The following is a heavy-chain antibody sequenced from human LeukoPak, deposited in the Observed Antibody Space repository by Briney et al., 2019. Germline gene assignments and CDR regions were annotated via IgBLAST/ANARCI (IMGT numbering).Heavy chain of an antibody. J-gene: IGHJ3*02. CDR2: IYYSGST. V-gene: IGHV4-61*01. Sequence: SETLSLTCTVSGGSVSSGNSYWSWIRQPPGKGLECIGYIYYSGSTNYNPSLKSRVTISVDTSKNQFSLKLSSVTAADTAVYYCVRTHYDFWSGPVNAFDIWGQGTMVTVSS. CDR1: GGSVSSGNSY. D-gene: IGHD3-3*01. CDR3: VRTHYDFWSGPVNAFDI.